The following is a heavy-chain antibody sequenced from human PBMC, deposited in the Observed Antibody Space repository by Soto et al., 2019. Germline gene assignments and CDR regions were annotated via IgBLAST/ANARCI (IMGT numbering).Heavy chain of an antibody. CDR1: SGSISSSLYY. CDR2: IYSTVRT. V-gene: IGHV4-39*01. D-gene: IGHD3-22*01. CDR3: ARLPYYDTPPVTFDI. Sequence: PSETLSLTCSVSSGSISSSLYYWGWIRQPPGKGLEWIGTIYSTVRTHYNPSLKSRVTISVDTSKNQFSLKLNSVTAADTAVYYCARLPYYDTPPVTFDIWGQGAMVTVSS. J-gene: IGHJ3*02.